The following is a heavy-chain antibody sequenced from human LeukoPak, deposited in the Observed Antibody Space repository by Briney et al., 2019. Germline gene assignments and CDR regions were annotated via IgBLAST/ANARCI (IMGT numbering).Heavy chain of an antibody. J-gene: IGHJ4*02. D-gene: IGHD1-26*01. V-gene: IGHV3-74*01. CDR2: INSDGSST. Sequence: GGSLRLSCAASGFTFSSYWMHWVRQAPGKGPVWVSRINSDGSSTNYADSVKGRFTIFRDNAKNTLYLQMNSLRAEDTAVYYCARVGATSYYWGQGTLVTVSS. CDR3: ARVGATSYY. CDR1: GFTFSSYW.